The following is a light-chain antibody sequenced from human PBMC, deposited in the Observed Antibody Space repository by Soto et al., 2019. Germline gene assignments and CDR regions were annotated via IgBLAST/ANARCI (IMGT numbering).Light chain of an antibody. V-gene: IGKV3-20*01. CDR3: QQYASSRT. J-gene: IGKJ1*01. Sequence: EIVMTQSPGTLSLSPGERATLSCRASQSVNSYLAWYQQKPGQAPRLLISDASDRATGIPDRFSGSGSGTDFTLTISRLEPEDFAVCYCQQYASSRTFGQGTKVDIK. CDR2: DAS. CDR1: QSVNSY.